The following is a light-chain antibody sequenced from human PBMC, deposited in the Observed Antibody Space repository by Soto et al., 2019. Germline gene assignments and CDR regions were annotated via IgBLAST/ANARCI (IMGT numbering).Light chain of an antibody. Sequence: QSALTQPASVSGSPGQSITISCTGTSSDVGGYNLVSWYQQYPDKAPKLMIFDVNTRPSGVSNRFSGSKSGNTASLTISGLQAEDEADSYCSSYKSSSTLPYVFGTGTKLTVL. CDR2: DVN. CDR1: SSDVGGYNL. J-gene: IGLJ1*01. V-gene: IGLV2-14*01. CDR3: SSYKSSSTLPYV.